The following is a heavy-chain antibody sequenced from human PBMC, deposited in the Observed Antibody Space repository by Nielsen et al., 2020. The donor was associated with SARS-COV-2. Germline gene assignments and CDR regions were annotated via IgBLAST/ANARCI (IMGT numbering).Heavy chain of an antibody. CDR3: VRESSTYYIDY. J-gene: IGHJ4*02. Sequence: GGSLRLSCEASGFNFSQYTMNWVRQAPGQGLEWASSIRSYSNYKQYADSVKGRFAISRDNAKSSLYLQMSSLRAEDTGVYYCVRESSTYYIDYWGQGILVTVSS. V-gene: IGHV3-21*01. CDR2: IRSYSNYK. CDR1: GFNFSQYT. D-gene: IGHD2-15*01.